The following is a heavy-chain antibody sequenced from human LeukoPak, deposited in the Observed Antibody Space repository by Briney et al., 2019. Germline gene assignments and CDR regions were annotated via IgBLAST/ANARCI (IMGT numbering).Heavy chain of an antibody. D-gene: IGHD6-19*01. Sequence: ASVKVSCKASGYTFTSYGISWVRQAPGQGLEWMGWISAYNGSTNYAQKLQGRVTMTTDTSTSTAYMELRSLRSDDTAVYYCAREGGAESSGWYYAFDIWGQGTMVTVSS. CDR3: AREGGAESSGWYYAFDI. V-gene: IGHV1-18*01. J-gene: IGHJ3*02. CDR2: ISAYNGST. CDR1: GYTFTSYG.